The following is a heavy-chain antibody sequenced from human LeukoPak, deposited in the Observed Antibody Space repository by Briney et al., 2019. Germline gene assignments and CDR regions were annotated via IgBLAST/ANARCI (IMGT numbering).Heavy chain of an antibody. D-gene: IGHD4-23*01. J-gene: IGHJ4*02. V-gene: IGHV3-33*06. CDR1: GFTCSSYG. CDR3: AKPDYGGRPYYFDY. CDR2: IWYDGSNK. Sequence: GRSLRLSCAASGFTCSSYGMHWVGQAPGHGLEWVAVIWYDGSNKYYADSVKGRFTISRDNSKNTLYLQMNSLRAEDTAVYYCAKPDYGGRPYYFDYWGQGTLVTVSS.